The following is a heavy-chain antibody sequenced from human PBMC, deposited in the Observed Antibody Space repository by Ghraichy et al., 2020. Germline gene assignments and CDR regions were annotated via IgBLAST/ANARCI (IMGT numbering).Heavy chain of an antibody. V-gene: IGHV3-9*01. CDR3: AKDMRPTIFGVAQGAFDI. Sequence: GGSLRLSCAASGFTFDDYAMHWVRQAPGKGLEWVSGISWNSGSIGYADSVKGRFTISRDNAKNSLYLQMNSLRAEDTALYYCAKDMRPTIFGVAQGAFDIWGQGTMVTVSS. CDR1: GFTFDDYA. CDR2: ISWNSGSI. J-gene: IGHJ3*02. D-gene: IGHD3-3*01.